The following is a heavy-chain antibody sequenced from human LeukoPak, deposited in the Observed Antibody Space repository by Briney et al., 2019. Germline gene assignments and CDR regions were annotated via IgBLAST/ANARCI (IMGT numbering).Heavy chain of an antibody. V-gene: IGHV1-18*01. CDR3: ARVVVGYDSSGYYYRYYFDC. J-gene: IGHJ4*02. Sequence: ASVKVSCKASGGTFSSYGISWVRQAPGQGLEWMGWISAYNGNTNYAQKLQGRVTMTTDTSMSTAYMELRSLRSDDTAVYYCARVVVGYDSSGYYYRYYFDCWGQGTLVTVSS. CDR1: GGTFSSYG. CDR2: ISAYNGNT. D-gene: IGHD3-22*01.